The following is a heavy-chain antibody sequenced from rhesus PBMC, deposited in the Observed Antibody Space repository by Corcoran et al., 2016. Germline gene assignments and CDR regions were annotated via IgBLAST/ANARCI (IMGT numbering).Heavy chain of an antibody. D-gene: IGHD3-16*01. CDR2: IDSSGRT. J-gene: IGHJ4*01. Sequence: QLQLQESGPGLVKPSETLSLTCAVSGGSISGSWWSWLRQPPGKGLEWIGRIDSSGRTDYNPSLKSRVTISRDTSKNQFSLKLSSVTAADTAVYYCARVALLRPFDYWGQGVLVTVSS. V-gene: IGHV4-160*01. CDR1: GGSISGSW. CDR3: ARVALLRPFDY.